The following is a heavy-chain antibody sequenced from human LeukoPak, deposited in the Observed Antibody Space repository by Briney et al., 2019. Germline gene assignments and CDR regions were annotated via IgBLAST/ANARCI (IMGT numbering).Heavy chain of an antibody. V-gene: IGHV3-53*01. CDR1: GFSVNSYY. D-gene: IGHD2-2*01. CDR3: ARRYCSTCPTGHAFDL. Sequence: GGSLRLSCAASGFSVNSYYMSWVRQAPGRGLEWVSALSSGDNTHYADSVNGRFTISRDNSKNTLYLQLNSLRAEDTAVYYCARRYCSTCPTGHAFDLWGQGTMVTVSS. J-gene: IGHJ3*01. CDR2: LSSGDNT.